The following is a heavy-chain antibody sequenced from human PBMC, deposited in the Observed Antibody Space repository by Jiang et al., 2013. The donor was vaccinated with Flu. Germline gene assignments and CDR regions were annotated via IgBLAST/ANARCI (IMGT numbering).Heavy chain of an antibody. V-gene: IGHV5-51*01. CDR2: INLSDSNT. D-gene: IGHD1-1*01. Sequence: GSGYGFTTYWIGWVRQMPGKGLEWMGIINLSDSNTKYSPSFQGQVTISADKSITTAFLQWSSLQVSDTAMYFCASARDGTTRWDYWGRGTLVTVSS. CDR3: ASARDGTTRWDY. J-gene: IGHJ4*02. CDR1: GYGFTTYW.